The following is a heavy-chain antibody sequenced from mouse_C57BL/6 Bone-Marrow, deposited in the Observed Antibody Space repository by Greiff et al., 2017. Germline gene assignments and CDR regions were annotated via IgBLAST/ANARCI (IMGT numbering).Heavy chain of an antibody. CDR1: GFNIKDDY. Sequence: VQLQQSGAELVRPGASVKLSCTASGFNIKDDYMHWVKQRPEQGLEWIGWIDPENGDTEYASKFQGKATITADTSSNTAYLQLSSLTSEDTAVYYCTIKSYYYYGSSYDYAMDYWGQGTSVTVSS. J-gene: IGHJ4*01. CDR2: IDPENGDT. D-gene: IGHD1-1*01. CDR3: TIKSYYYYGSSYDYAMDY. V-gene: IGHV14-4*01.